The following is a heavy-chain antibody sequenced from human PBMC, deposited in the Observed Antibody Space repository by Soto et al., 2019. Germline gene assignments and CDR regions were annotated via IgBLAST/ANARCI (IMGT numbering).Heavy chain of an antibody. J-gene: IGHJ4*02. CDR3: ARDPDDYGDYEGKNGVDY. D-gene: IGHD4-17*01. CDR1: GFTFSSYS. CDR2: ISSSSSYI. Sequence: EVQLVESGGGLVKPGGSLRLSCAASGFTFSSYSMNWVRQAPGKGLEWVSSISSSSSYIYYADSVKGRFTISRDNAKNSLYLQMNSLRAEDTAVYYCARDPDDYGDYEGKNGVDYWGQGTLVTVSS. V-gene: IGHV3-21*01.